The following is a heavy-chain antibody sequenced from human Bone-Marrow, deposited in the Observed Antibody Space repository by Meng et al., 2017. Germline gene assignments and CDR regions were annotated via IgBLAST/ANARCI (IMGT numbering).Heavy chain of an antibody. V-gene: IGHV4-34*01. J-gene: IGHJ4*02. Sequence: QVALPEVGGRTVKASGAPVPARGGLCGVLQWLFLELIRQPPGKGLEWIGEINHSGSTNYNPSLKSRVTISVDTSKNQFSLKLSSVTAADTAVYYCARDPDYYGSGSWDWGQGTLVTVSS. D-gene: IGHD3-10*01. CDR3: ARDPDYYGSGSWD. CDR2: INHSGST. CDR1: GVLQWLF.